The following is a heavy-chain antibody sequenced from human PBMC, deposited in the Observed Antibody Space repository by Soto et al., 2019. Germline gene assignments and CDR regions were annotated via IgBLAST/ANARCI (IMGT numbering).Heavy chain of an antibody. V-gene: IGHV3-48*02. J-gene: IGHJ4*02. Sequence: EVQLVESGGGLVQPGGSLRLSCAASGFTFSTYSMKWVRQAPGKGLEWVSYTSSSDSTIYYADSVKGRFTISRDNAKNALYLQISSLREEDTAVYDCVRDHLWWMDYWGQGTLVTVPS. CDR3: VRDHLWWMDY. CDR1: GFTFSTYS. CDR2: TSSSDSTI. D-gene: IGHD2-21*01.